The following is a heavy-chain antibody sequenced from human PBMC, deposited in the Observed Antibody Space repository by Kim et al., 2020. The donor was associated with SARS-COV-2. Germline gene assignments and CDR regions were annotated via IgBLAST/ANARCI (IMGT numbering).Heavy chain of an antibody. CDR2: ISWNSDPI. CDR1: GFTFQNYA. J-gene: IGHJ5*01. V-gene: IGHV3-9*01. D-gene: IGHD1-26*01. CDR3: AKSGNSGSYYTACFDS. Sequence: GGSLRLSCAASGFTFQNYAMHWVRQAPGKGLEWVSSISWNSDPIGYADSVRGRFPISRDTAKNSLYLQMSSLRAEDTAFYFCAKSGNSGSYYTACFDSWG.